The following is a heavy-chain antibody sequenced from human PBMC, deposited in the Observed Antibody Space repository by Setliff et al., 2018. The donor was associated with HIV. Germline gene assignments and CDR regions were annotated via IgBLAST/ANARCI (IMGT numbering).Heavy chain of an antibody. CDR1: GYSMSGGYN. V-gene: IGHV4-38-2*02. D-gene: IGHD3-10*01. CDR2: IYHVGTT. J-gene: IGHJ4*02. Sequence: SETLSLTCTVSGYSMSGGYNWGWIRQSPEKGLEWIGNIYHVGTTYYNPSLKSRVTLSVDPSKSQFSLKLTSVTAADTALYYCVTTDYFYGRNNFEYWAREPWSPSPQ. CDR3: VTTDYFYGRNNFEY.